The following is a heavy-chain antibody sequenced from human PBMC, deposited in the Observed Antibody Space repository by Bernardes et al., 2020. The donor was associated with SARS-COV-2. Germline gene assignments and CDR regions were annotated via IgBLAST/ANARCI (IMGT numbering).Heavy chain of an antibody. CDR1: GFTFSSNE. CDR2: ISSSGTNI. V-gene: IGHV3-48*03. J-gene: IGHJ4*02. CDR3: AGGGGVWGFDY. D-gene: IGHD3-16*01. Sequence: GGSLRLSCAASGFTFSSNEMNWVRQAPGKGLEWVSYISSSGTNIYYADSVKGRFTVSRDNANNLLYLQVNSLRAEDTAVYYCAGGGGVWGFDYWGQGTLVTLSS.